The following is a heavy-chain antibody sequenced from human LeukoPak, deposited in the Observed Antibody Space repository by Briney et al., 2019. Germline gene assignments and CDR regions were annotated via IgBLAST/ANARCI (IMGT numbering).Heavy chain of an antibody. CDR1: GVSISSQY. CDR2: VYYGGGK. CDR3: AKGSYQRGWFDP. D-gene: IGHD2-2*01. V-gene: IGHV4-59*11. J-gene: IGHJ5*02. Sequence: PSETLSLTCSVSGVSISSQYWSWIRQPPGRGLEWIGYVYYGGGKNYNPSLQSRMTISADTTNNQFSLHLTSVTAADTAFYYCAKGSYQRGWFDPWGQGVLVTVSP.